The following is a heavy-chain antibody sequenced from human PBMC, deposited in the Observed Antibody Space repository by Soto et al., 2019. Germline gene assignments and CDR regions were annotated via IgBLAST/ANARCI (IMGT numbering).Heavy chain of an antibody. Sequence: GGSLRLSCAASGFTFSNAWMSWVRQAPGKGLEWVGRIKSKTDGGTTDYAAPVKGRFTISRDDSKNTLYLQMNSLKTEDTAVYYCTTDPRDSGYPGHFDYWGQGTLVTVSS. D-gene: IGHD5-12*01. J-gene: IGHJ4*02. CDR2: IKSKTDGGTT. CDR1: GFTFSNAW. CDR3: TTDPRDSGYPGHFDY. V-gene: IGHV3-15*01.